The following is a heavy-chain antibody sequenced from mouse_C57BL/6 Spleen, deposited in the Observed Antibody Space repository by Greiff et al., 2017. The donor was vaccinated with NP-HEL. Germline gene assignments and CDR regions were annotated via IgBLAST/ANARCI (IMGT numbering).Heavy chain of an antibody. J-gene: IGHJ3*01. CDR2: IYPGDGDT. V-gene: IGHV1-82*01. D-gene: IGHD2-3*01. Sequence: VQVVESGPELVKPGASVKISCKASGYAFSSSWMNWVKQRPGKGLEWIGRIYPGDGDTNYTGKFKGKATLTADKSSSTAYMQLSSLTSEDSAVYFCARSEYDGYYRFAYWGQGTLVTVSA. CDR3: ARSEYDGYYRFAY. CDR1: GYAFSSSW.